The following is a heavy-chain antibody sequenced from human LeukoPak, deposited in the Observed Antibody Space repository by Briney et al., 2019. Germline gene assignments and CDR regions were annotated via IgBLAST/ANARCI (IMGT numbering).Heavy chain of an antibody. V-gene: IGHV3-7*01. CDR2: IKLDGSEE. Sequence: PGGSLRLSCASSGFTFSSYAMSWVRQAPGKGLEWVANIKLDGSEEYYVDSVKGRFTISRDNAKNSLYLQMNSLRAEDSAVYYCARDQSPYYWGQGTLVTVSS. CDR1: GFTFSSYA. J-gene: IGHJ4*02. CDR3: ARDQSPYY.